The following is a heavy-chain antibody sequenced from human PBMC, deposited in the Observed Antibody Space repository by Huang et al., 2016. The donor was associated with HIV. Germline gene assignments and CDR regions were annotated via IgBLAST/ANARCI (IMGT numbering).Heavy chain of an antibody. D-gene: IGHD3-10*01. Sequence: QVQLLQSGAEVRKPGSSVTVSCTASGGTFSNHAFSWLRQAPGQGLEWMGGIIPLCKTTNYAQKFQARVTITADESRNTAYMELSSLRSQDTAIYYCAKSHINYPADSWGQGTLVIVSS. CDR3: AKSHINYPADS. V-gene: IGHV1-69*13. CDR1: GGTFSNHA. J-gene: IGHJ4*02. CDR2: IIPLCKTT.